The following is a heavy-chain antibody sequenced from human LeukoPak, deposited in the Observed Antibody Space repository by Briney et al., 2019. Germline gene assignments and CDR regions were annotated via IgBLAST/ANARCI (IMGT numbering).Heavy chain of an antibody. D-gene: IGHD6-19*01. CDR3: ARVSVSVWYDY. CDR2: ITNDGGNT. J-gene: IGHJ4*02. Sequence: GGSLRLSCAASGFAFSGYAMHWVRQAPGKGLEYISAITNDGGNTYYADSVRGRFTISRGNSKNTLLLQMGSLRAEDMAVYFCARVSVSVWYDYWGQGTLVTVSS. V-gene: IGHV3-64*02. CDR1: GFAFSGYA.